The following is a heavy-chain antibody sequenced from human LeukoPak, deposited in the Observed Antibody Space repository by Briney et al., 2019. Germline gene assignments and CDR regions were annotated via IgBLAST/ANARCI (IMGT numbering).Heavy chain of an antibody. Sequence: NPSETLSLTCTVSGGSISSYYWSWIRQPPGKGLEWIGYIYYSGSTNYNPSLKSRVTISVDTSKNQFSLKLSSVTAADTAVYYCARGDDYGDYWGLYWGQGTLVTVSS. CDR1: GGSISSYY. V-gene: IGHV4-59*08. CDR3: ARGDDYGDYWGLY. CDR2: IYYSGST. D-gene: IGHD4-17*01. J-gene: IGHJ4*02.